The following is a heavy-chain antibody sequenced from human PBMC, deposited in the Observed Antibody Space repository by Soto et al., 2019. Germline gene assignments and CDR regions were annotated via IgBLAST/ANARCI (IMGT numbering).Heavy chain of an antibody. CDR2: IQYNGYS. J-gene: IGHJ6*02. CDR3: ARHGFGSLQGLVDV. V-gene: IGHV4-59*08. CDR1: GGSITNYY. Sequence: QVQLQESGPGLVKPSETLSLTCTVSGGSITNYYCSWFRQPPGKGLEWIGYIQYNGYSAYNLSLRRRVTMSMDPSQPQFSLMLASVPATDTAVYSCARHGFGSLQGLVDVWGQGTTVIVSS. D-gene: IGHD3-10*01.